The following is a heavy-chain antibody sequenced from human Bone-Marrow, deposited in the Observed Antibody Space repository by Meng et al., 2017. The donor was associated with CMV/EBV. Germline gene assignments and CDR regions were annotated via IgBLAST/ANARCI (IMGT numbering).Heavy chain of an antibody. D-gene: IGHD6-13*01. CDR2: IIPIFGTA. J-gene: IGHJ5*02. V-gene: IGHV1-69*05. CDR1: GGTFSSYA. Sequence: SVKVSCKASGGTFSSYAISWVRQAPGQGLEWMGGIIPIFGTANYAQKFQGRVTITTDESTSTAYMELSSLRSEDTAVYYCARGECIAAAVPYNWFDPWGQGTLVTVSS. CDR3: ARGECIAAAVPYNWFDP.